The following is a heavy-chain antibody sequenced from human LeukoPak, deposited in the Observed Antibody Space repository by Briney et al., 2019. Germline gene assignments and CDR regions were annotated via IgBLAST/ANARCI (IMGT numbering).Heavy chain of an antibody. CDR2: IYNSGST. V-gene: IGHV4-59*01. Sequence: SETLSLTCTVSGGSISSYYWSWIRQPPGKGLEWIGYIYNSGSTYYNPSLKSRVTISVDMSKNQFSLRLTSVTAADAAVYYCVRDRELGYWGQGTLVTVSS. J-gene: IGHJ4*02. D-gene: IGHD1-26*01. CDR1: GGSISSYY. CDR3: VRDRELGY.